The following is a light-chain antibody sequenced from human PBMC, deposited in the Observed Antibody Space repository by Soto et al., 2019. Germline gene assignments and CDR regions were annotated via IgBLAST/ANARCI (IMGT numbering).Light chain of an antibody. V-gene: IGKV1-39*01. CDR2: AAS. CDR3: QQSSSTLWT. CDR1: QDITTY. Sequence: DIPMTQSPSSLSASIGDRVTISCRASQDITTYLNWYQQKPGKAPKLLIYAASTLQSGVPSRFSGSGSGTVFTLSIKNVQPEDFAIYYCQQSSSTLWTFGQGTKVEVK. J-gene: IGKJ1*01.